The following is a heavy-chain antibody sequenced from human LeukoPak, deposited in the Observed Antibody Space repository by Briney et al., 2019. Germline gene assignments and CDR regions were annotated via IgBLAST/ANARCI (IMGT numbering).Heavy chain of an antibody. CDR2: INPNSGGT. D-gene: IGHD6-13*01. Sequence: GASVKVSCKASGYTFTGYYMHWVRQAPGQGLEWMGWINPNSGGTNYAQKFQGRVTMTRDTSISTAYMELSRLRSDDTAVYYCARGPEAGSSERDYYYYYYMDVWGKGTTVTVS. V-gene: IGHV1-2*02. CDR1: GYTFTGYY. CDR3: ARGPEAGSSERDYYYYYYMDV. J-gene: IGHJ6*03.